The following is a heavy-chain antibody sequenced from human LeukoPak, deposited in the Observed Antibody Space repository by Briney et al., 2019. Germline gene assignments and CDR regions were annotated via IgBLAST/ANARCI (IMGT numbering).Heavy chain of an antibody. J-gene: IGHJ6*04. V-gene: IGHV4-38-2*02. CDR1: GYSISNGYY. CDR2: MFHSGST. Sequence: SETLSLTCTVSGYSISNGYYWGWIRQPPGKGLEWIGSMFHSGSTDYNPSLKSRVTMSVDTSKNQFSLNLSSVTAADTAVYYCARDFSAFWAMDVWGKGTTVTVSS. D-gene: IGHD3-3*01. CDR3: ARDFSAFWAMDV.